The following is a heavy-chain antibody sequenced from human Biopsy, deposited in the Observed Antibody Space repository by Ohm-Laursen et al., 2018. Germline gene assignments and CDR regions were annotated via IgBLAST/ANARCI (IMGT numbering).Heavy chain of an antibody. V-gene: IGHV3-33*07. CDR1: GFSFSTYG. CDR2: IWYDGTNK. Sequence: LRLSCAASGFSFSTYGIYWVRQAPGKGLGWVAAIWYDGTNKYYAESVKGRLTISRDNSKNTLYLQMDSLRAEDTAVYFCARGGPHVRAGGSAFDYWGQGTLVTVSS. D-gene: IGHD2-2*01. CDR3: ARGGPHVRAGGSAFDY. J-gene: IGHJ4*02.